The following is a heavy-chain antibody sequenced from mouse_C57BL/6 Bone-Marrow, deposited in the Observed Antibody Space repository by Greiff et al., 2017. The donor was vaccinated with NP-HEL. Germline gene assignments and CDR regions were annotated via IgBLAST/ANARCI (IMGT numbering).Heavy chain of an antibody. J-gene: IGHJ4*01. CDR2: ISYDGSN. Sequence: VQLQQSGPGLVKPSQSLSLTCSVTGYSITSGYYWNWIRQFPGNKLEWMGNISYDGSNNYNPSLKNRISITRDTSKNQFFLKLNSVTTEDTATYYCARYGYDMDYWGQGTSVTVSS. CDR1: GYSITSGYY. CDR3: ARYGYDMDY. V-gene: IGHV3-6*01. D-gene: IGHD2-2*01.